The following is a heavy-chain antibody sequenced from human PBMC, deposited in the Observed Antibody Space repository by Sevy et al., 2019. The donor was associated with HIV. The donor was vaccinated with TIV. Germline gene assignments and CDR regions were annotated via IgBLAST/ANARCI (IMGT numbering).Heavy chain of an antibody. CDR2: INYSGST. D-gene: IGHD6-19*01. CDR1: SASISSSGYY. CDR3: AGPILSYNSGWSYYDS. J-gene: IGHJ4*02. Sequence: SETLSLTCTVSSASISSSGYYWGWIRQPPGKGLEWIASINYSGSTFYNPSLRSRVTISSDTSKNQFSLKLNSVTAADTAIYYCAGPILSYNSGWSYYDSWGQGTVVTVSS. V-gene: IGHV4-39*01.